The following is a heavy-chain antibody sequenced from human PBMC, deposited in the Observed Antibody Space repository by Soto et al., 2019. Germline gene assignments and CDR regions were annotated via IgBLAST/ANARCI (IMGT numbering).Heavy chain of an antibody. Sequence: EIQLVESGGGLAQPGGSLRLSCVASGFSFSEYGMSWVRQTPQKTLEWVASISGNKMNTFYPDSVKGRFFISRDNSDNSLHVQLTSLRDDDTAIYYCAKRRLNTITSLSDFWGQGVQVTVSS. V-gene: IGHV3-23*04. CDR2: ISGNKMNT. J-gene: IGHJ1*01. D-gene: IGHD2-2*01. CDR3: AKRRLNTITSLSDF. CDR1: GFSFSEYG.